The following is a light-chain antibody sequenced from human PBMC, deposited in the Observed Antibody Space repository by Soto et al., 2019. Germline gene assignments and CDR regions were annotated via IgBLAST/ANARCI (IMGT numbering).Light chain of an antibody. CDR2: KAS. V-gene: IGKV1-5*03. Sequence: DIQMTQSPSTLSASVGDRVTITCRASQSISSWLAWYQQKPGKAPKLLIYKASSLESGVPSRFSGSGSGTEFALTISSLQPDDFAPYYCQHYNTYSRAFGQGTKVEI. J-gene: IGKJ1*01. CDR3: QHYNTYSRA. CDR1: QSISSW.